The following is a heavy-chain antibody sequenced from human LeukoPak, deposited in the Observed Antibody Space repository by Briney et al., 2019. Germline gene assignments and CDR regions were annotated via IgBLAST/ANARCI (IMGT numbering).Heavy chain of an antibody. D-gene: IGHD3-3*01. V-gene: IGHV4-61*01. J-gene: IGHJ5*02. CDR3: ARSTRITIFGVVTLNWFDP. Sequence: SETLSLTCTVSGGSVSSSSYYWSWLRQPPGKGLEWIGYIYYSVSTNYNPSLKSRITISVDTSNNQFSLKLNSVTAADTAVYYCARSTRITIFGVVTLNWFDPWGQGTLVTVSS. CDR2: IYYSVST. CDR1: GGSVSSSSYY.